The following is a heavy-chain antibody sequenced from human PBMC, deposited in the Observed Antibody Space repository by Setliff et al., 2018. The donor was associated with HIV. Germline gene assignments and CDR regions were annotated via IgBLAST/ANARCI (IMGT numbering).Heavy chain of an antibody. CDR3: VTQRGSGSDPFDI. CDR2: FDPQDDET. D-gene: IGHD6-25*01. Sequence: ASVKVSCKASGYTFTRYYMHWVRQAPGQGLEWIGSFDPQDDETIYAQNFQGRVTMTEDTSTDTAYMELSSLRSEDTAVYYCVTQRGSGSDPFDIWGPGTMVTVSS. CDR1: GYTFTRYY. V-gene: IGHV1-24*01. J-gene: IGHJ3*02.